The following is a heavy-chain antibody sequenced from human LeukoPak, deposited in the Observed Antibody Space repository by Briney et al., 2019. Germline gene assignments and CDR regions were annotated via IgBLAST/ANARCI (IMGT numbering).Heavy chain of an antibody. D-gene: IGHD5-18*01. V-gene: IGHV3-7*01. J-gene: IGHJ6*03. CDR1: GFTFSSYW. Sequence: GGSLRLSCAASGFTFSSYWMSWVRQAPGKGLEWVANIKQDGSEKYYVDSVKGRFTISRDNAKNSLYLQMNSLRAEDTAVYYCARDFRSVDTAMVYSYYYMDVWGKGTTVTISS. CDR2: IKQDGSEK. CDR3: ARDFRSVDTAMVYSYYYMDV.